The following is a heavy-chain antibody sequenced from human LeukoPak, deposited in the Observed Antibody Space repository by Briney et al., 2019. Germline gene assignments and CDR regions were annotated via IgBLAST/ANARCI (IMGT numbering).Heavy chain of an antibody. CDR2: TSYRSKWYN. Sequence: SQTLSLTCAISGDSVSSNSAAWNWIRQSPSRGLEWLATTSYRSKWYNDYAESVKTRITVNPDTSKNQFSLQLDSVTPEDTAVYYCARGHNWGLDYWGQGTLVTVSS. V-gene: IGHV6-1*01. D-gene: IGHD1-1*01. CDR1: GDSVSSNSAA. CDR3: ARGHNWGLDY. J-gene: IGHJ4*02.